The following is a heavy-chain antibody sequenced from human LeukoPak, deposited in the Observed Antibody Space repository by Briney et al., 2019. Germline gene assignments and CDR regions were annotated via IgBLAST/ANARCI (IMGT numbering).Heavy chain of an antibody. CDR2: INHSGST. CDR1: GGSFSGYY. D-gene: IGHD3-16*02. V-gene: IGHV4-34*01. CDR3: ARVHYVWGSYRSNWFDP. J-gene: IGHJ5*02. Sequence: KASETLSLTCAVYGGSFSGYYWSWIRQPPGKGLEWIGEINHSGSTNYNPSLKSRVTISVDTSKNQFSLKLSSVTAADTAVYYCARVHYVWGSYRSNWFDPWGQGTLVTVSS.